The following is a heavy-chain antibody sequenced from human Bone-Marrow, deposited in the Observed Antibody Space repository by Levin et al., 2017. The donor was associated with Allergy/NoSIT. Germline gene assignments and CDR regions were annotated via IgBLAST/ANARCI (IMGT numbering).Heavy chain of an antibody. CDR1: GYTFTGYY. V-gene: IGHV1-2*02. Sequence: GESLKISCKASGYTFTGYYMHWVRQAPGQGLEWMGWINPNSGGTNYAQKFQGRVTMTRDTSISTAYMELSRLRSDDTAVYYCARGVGVVPAANTLGGTWPDNWFDPWGQGTVVTVSS. CDR3: ARGVGVVPAANTLGGTWPDNWFDP. J-gene: IGHJ5*02. D-gene: IGHD2-2*01. CDR2: INPNSGGT.